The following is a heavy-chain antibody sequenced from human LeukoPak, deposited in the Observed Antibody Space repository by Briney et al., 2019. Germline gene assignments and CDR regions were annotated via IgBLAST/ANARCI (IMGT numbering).Heavy chain of an antibody. J-gene: IGHJ4*02. CDR3: ARGGSGSGYLFYFDS. CDR1: ANSFSDHS. CDR2: ITSNSGGT. D-gene: IGHD3-10*01. V-gene: IGHV1-2*06. Sequence: ASVKVSCKASANSFSDHSIHWVRQAPGQGLEWMGRITSNSGGTKYTQKFQDRVTMTRDTSISTAYMEISGLTSDDTAVYNCARGGSGSGYLFYFDSWGQGTLVSVSS.